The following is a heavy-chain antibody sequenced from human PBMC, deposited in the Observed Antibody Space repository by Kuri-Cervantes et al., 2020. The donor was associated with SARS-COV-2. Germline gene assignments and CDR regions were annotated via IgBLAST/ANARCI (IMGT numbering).Heavy chain of an antibody. D-gene: IGHD3-10*01. Sequence: SETLSLTCTVSGGSINDYYWSWIRQSPGKGLEWIGYIYYSGSTYYNPSLKSRVTISVDTSKNQFSLKLSSVTAADTAVYYCARDRLGLLWFGEPKRYGMDVWGQGTTVTVSS. CDR2: IYYSGST. CDR1: GGSINDYY. CDR3: ARDRLGLLWFGEPKRYGMDV. J-gene: IGHJ6*02. V-gene: IGHV4-30-4*01.